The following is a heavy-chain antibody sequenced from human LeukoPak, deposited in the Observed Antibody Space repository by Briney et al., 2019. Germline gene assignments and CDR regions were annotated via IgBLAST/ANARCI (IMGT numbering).Heavy chain of an antibody. CDR1: GFTFSSYS. CDR3: ARALSSRNYFDY. D-gene: IGHD2-15*01. Sequence: PRGSLRLSCAASGFTFSSYSMNWVRQAPGKGLEWVSSISSSSSYIYYADSVKGRFTISRDNAKNSLYLQMNSLRAEDTAVYYCARALSSRNYFDYWGQGTLVTVSS. J-gene: IGHJ4*02. V-gene: IGHV3-21*01. CDR2: ISSSSSYI.